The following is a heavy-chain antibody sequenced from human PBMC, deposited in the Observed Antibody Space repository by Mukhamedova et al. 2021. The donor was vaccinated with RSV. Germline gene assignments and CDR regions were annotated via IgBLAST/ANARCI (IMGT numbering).Heavy chain of an antibody. J-gene: IGHJ4*02. CDR2: IGLDGSNK. V-gene: IGHV3-30*02. Sequence: HWVRQAPGKGLEWVAFIGLDGSNKHYADSVKGRFTISRDNSKNMLDLQMNSLRAEDTAFYYCPKSSGFYSGNYFDYWGQGTLDT. CDR3: PKSSGFYSGNYFDY. D-gene: IGHD3-3*01.